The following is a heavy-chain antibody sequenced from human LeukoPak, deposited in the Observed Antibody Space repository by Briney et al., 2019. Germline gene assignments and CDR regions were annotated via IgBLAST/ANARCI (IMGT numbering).Heavy chain of an antibody. J-gene: IGHJ3*02. CDR2: ISGSGGST. CDR3: AKAGGSSGWYRAFDI. V-gene: IGHV3-23*01. D-gene: IGHD6-19*01. CDR1: GFTFSSYA. Sequence: PGGSLRLSCAASGFTFSSYAMSWVRQAPGKGLEWASAISGSGGSTYYADSVKGRFTISRDNSKNTLYLQMNSLRAEDTAVYYCAKAGGSSGWYRAFDIWGQGTMVTVSS.